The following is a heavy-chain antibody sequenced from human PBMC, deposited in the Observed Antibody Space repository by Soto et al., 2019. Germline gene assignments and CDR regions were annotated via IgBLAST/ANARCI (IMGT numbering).Heavy chain of an antibody. J-gene: IGHJ3*02. Sequence: QVQLVQSGAEVKKPGASVKVSCKASGYTFTSYGISWVRQAPGQGLEWMGWISAYNGNTNYAQKLQGRVTMTTDTSPSTAYMELRSLRSDDTAVYYCARGGLLWNSSGYYLHAFDIWGQGTMVTVSS. CDR3: ARGGLLWNSSGYYLHAFDI. D-gene: IGHD3-22*01. CDR2: ISAYNGNT. V-gene: IGHV1-18*01. CDR1: GYTFTSYG.